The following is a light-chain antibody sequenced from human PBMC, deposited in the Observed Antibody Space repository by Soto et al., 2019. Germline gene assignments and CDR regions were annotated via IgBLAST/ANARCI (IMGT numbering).Light chain of an antibody. V-gene: IGLV2-14*03. Sequence: QSALTQPASVSGSSGRSITISCTGTSSDVGGYNYVSWYQHHPGKAPKLMIYDVTNRPSGVSNRFSGSKSGNTASLTISGLQAEDEAYYYCTSYTTSSPYLVFGGGTKVTVL. CDR2: DVT. CDR1: SSDVGGYNY. CDR3: TSYTTSSPYLV. J-gene: IGLJ3*02.